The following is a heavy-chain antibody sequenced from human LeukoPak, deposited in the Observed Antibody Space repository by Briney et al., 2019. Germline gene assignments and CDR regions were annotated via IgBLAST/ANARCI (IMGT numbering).Heavy chain of an antibody. CDR2: IYYSGST. Sequence: PSETLSLTCTVSGGSISSSSYYWGWIRQPPGKGLGWIGSIYYSGSTYYNPSLESRVTMSVDTSKNQFSLKLSSVTAADTAVYYRARHNIVGATHFDYWGQGTLVTVSS. V-gene: IGHV4-39*07. J-gene: IGHJ4*02. D-gene: IGHD1-26*01. CDR1: GGSISSSSYY. CDR3: ARHNIVGATHFDY.